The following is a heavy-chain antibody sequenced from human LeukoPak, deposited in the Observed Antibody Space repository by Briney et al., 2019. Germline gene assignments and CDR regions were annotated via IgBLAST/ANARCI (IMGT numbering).Heavy chain of an antibody. CDR2: INWSGKST. D-gene: IGHD6-13*01. CDR1: GFVFDEHG. Sequence: PGGSLRLSCTASGFVFDEHGMTWVRQVPGKGLEWVSGINWSGKSTSYGDPVRGRFTISRDNAKNSLSLQMDSLRAEDTAVYYCARGAAAAPIYYFDYWGQGTLVTVSS. V-gene: IGHV3-20*04. CDR3: ARGAAAAPIYYFDY. J-gene: IGHJ4*02.